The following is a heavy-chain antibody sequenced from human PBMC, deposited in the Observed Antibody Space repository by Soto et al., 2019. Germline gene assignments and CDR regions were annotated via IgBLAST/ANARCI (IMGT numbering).Heavy chain of an antibody. CDR2: IYYSGST. D-gene: IGHD1-26*01. Sequence: PSETLSLTCTVSGGSVSSGSYYWSWIRQPPGKGLEWIGYIYYSGSTNYNPSLKSRVTISVDTSKNQFSLKLSSVTAADTAVYYCARDTSYSGGGGVYWGQGTLVTVSS. J-gene: IGHJ4*02. V-gene: IGHV4-61*01. CDR1: GGSVSSGSYY. CDR3: ARDTSYSGGGGVY.